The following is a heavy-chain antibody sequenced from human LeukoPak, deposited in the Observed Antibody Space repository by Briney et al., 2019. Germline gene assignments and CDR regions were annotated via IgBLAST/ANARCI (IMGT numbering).Heavy chain of an antibody. CDR1: GFTFSSYA. CDR2: ILYDGSNK. Sequence: GGSLRLSCAASGFTFSSYAMHSVRQAPGTGLEWVAVILYDGSNKYYADSVKGRFTISRDNSKNTLYLQMNSLRAEDTAVYYCARDSSIAAAGGAFDIWGQGTMVTVSS. J-gene: IGHJ3*02. D-gene: IGHD6-13*01. CDR3: ARDSSIAAAGGAFDI. V-gene: IGHV3-30-3*01.